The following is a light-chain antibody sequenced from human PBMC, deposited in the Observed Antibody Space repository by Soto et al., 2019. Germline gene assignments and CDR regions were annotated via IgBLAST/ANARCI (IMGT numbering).Light chain of an antibody. Sequence: QSALTQPPSASGSPGQSVTISCTGTSSDIGGYNYVSWYQQHPGKAPKLMISEVSKRPSGVPDRFSGSKSGNTASLTVSGLQAEDEADCYCNSYAGSNNWVFGGGTKLTVL. J-gene: IGLJ3*02. V-gene: IGLV2-8*01. CDR1: SSDIGGYNY. CDR2: EVS. CDR3: NSYAGSNNWV.